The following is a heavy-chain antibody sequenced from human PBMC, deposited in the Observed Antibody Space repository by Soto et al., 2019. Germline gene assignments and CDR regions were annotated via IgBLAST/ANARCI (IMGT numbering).Heavy chain of an antibody. CDR3: ASSDYGGKVDY. D-gene: IGHD4-17*01. Sequence: PSETLSLTCTLSDGSISSGGYHWSWIRQHPGKGLEWIGYIYYSGSTFYNPSLKSRVTISVDTSKNQFSLKLSSVTAADTAVYYCASSDYGGKVDYWGQGTLVTVSS. J-gene: IGHJ4*02. CDR1: DGSISSGGYH. V-gene: IGHV4-31*03. CDR2: IYYSGST.